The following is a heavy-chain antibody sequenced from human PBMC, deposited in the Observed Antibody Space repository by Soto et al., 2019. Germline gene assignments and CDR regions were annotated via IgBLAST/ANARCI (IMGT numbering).Heavy chain of an antibody. CDR3: ARNYGGNSQFFDL. J-gene: IGHJ2*01. V-gene: IGHV4-59*11. Sequence: QVQLQESGPGLVKPSETLSLTCSVSGDAISRHYWSWIRQSPGKGLEWLGYFFHTGTALYNPSLKSRVSMSVDTCKNQFSLRLTSVIPADTAVYFCARNYGGNSQFFDLWGRGTLVTVSS. CDR1: GDAISRHY. CDR2: FFHTGTA. D-gene: IGHD4-17*01.